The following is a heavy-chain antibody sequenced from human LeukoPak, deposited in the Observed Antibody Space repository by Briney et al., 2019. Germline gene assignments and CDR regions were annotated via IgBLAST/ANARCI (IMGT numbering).Heavy chain of an antibody. CDR3: AKDLALHSSGFFDY. J-gene: IGHJ4*02. CDR1: GFTISSYW. V-gene: IGHV3-7*03. CDR2: IKQDGSEK. D-gene: IGHD3-22*01. Sequence: GGSLRLSCAASGFTISSYWMSWVRQAPGKGLEWVANIKQDGSEKHYVDSVKGRFTISRDNSKNTLYLQMNSLRAEDTAVYYCAKDLALHSSGFFDYWGQGTLVTVSS.